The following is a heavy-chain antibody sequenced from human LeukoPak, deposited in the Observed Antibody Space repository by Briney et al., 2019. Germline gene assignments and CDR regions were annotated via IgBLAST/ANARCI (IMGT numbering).Heavy chain of an antibody. V-gene: IGHV4-30-2*01. CDR3: ARDDLEGMDV. CDR1: GGSISSGGYS. CDR2: IYHSGST. Sequence: PSQTLSLTCAVPGGSISSGGYSWSWIRQPPGKGLEWIGYIYHSGSTYYNPSLKSRVTISVDRSKNQFSLKLSSVTAADTAVYYCARDDLEGMDVWGKGTTVTVSS. D-gene: IGHD3-3*01. J-gene: IGHJ6*03.